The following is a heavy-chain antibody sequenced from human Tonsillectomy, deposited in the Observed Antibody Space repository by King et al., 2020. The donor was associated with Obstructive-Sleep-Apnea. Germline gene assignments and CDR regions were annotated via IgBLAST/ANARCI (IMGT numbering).Heavy chain of an antibody. V-gene: IGHV4-4*02. Sequence: VQLQESGPGLVKPSETLSLTCAVSGGSISSINWWSWVRQPPGKGLEWIGEIYHSGSTNYNPSLKSRVTISVDKSKNQFSLKLSSVTAADTAVYYCARANWNYLGYFDYWGQGTLITVSS. CDR3: ARANWNYLGYFDY. CDR2: IYHSGST. D-gene: IGHD1-7*01. CDR1: GGSISSINW. J-gene: IGHJ4*02.